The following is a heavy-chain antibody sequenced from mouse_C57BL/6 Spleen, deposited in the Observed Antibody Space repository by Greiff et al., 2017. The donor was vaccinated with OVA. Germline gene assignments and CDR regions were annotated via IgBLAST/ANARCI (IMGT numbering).Heavy chain of an antibody. CDR2: IYPGDGDT. Sequence: VQLVESGPELVKPGASVKISCKASGYAFSSSWMNWVKQRPGKGLEWIGRIYPGDGDTNYNGKFKGKATLTADKSSSTAYMQLSSLTSEDSAVXFYAKSPITTVVATHFDYWGKGTTLTVSS. CDR1: GYAFSSSW. V-gene: IGHV1-82*01. CDR3: AKSPITTVVATHFDY. J-gene: IGHJ2*01. D-gene: IGHD1-1*01.